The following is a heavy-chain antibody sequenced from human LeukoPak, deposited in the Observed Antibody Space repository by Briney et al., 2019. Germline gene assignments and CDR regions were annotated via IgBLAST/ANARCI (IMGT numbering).Heavy chain of an antibody. J-gene: IGHJ5*02. CDR2: MNPRNGNT. CDR3: VRDGEGVAISVNYWFDP. CDR1: GYTFTSYD. V-gene: IGHV1-8*01. D-gene: IGHD3-10*01. Sequence: EASVKVSCKASGYTFTSYDINWVRQATGQGLEWIGWMNPRNGNTGYAQKFQGRVTMTRDTSISTAYMELRSLRSEDTAVYYCVRDGEGVAISVNYWFDPWGQGTLVTVSS.